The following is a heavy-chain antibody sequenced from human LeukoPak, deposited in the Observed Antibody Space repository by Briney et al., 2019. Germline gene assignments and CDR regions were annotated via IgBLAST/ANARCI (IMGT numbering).Heavy chain of an antibody. J-gene: IGHJ4*02. Sequence: GGSLRLSCAASGFTFSSYSMNWVRQAPGKGLEWVSSISSSSSYIYYADSVKGRFTISRDNSKNTLYLQMNSLRAEDTAVYYCAKCPLFIPGLLDYWGQGTLVTVSS. CDR1: GFTFSSYS. D-gene: IGHD3-16*01. CDR3: AKCPLFIPGLLDY. CDR2: ISSSSSYI. V-gene: IGHV3-21*04.